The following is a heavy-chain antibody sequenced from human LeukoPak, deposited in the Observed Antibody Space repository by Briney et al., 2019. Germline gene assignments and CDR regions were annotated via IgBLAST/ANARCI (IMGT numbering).Heavy chain of an antibody. V-gene: IGHV3-20*04. CDR1: GFTFDDYG. D-gene: IGHD2-2*01. Sequence: PGGPLRLSCAASGFTFDDYGMSWVRQAPGKGLEWVSGINWNGGSTGYADSVKGRFTISRDNAKNSLYLQMNSLRAEDTALYYCARGYCSSTSCSLQYYYYYMDVWGKGTTVTVSS. CDR3: ARGYCSSTSCSLQYYYYYMDV. CDR2: INWNGGST. J-gene: IGHJ6*03.